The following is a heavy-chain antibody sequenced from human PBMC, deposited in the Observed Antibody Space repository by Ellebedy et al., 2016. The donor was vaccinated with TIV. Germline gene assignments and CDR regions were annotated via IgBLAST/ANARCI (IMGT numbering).Heavy chain of an antibody. D-gene: IGHD5-18*01. V-gene: IGHV3-7*01. CDR1: GFTFSSYW. J-gene: IGHJ3*02. CDR2: IKQDGSEK. CDR3: VRGSVGHSYGHVFDI. Sequence: GESLKISCAASGFTFSSYWMSWVRQAPGKGLEWVANIKQDGSEKNYVDSVKGRFTISRDNAKKSLYLQMSSLRAEDTAVYYCVRGSVGHSYGHVFDIWGQGTMVTVSS.